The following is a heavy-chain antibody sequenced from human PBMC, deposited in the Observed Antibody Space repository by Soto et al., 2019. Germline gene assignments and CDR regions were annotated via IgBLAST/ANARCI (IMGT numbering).Heavy chain of an antibody. CDR1: GYTFTSYG. D-gene: IGHD3-10*01. J-gene: IGHJ4*02. CDR2: ISAHNGNT. CDR3: ARDLGFGELLSFF. V-gene: IGHV1-18*01. Sequence: AKVKVSCKASGYTFTSYGFSWVRQAPGQGLEWMGWISAHNGNTNYAQKFQGRVTITADKSTSTAYMELSSLRSEDTAVYYCARDLGFGELLSFFWGQGTLVTVSS.